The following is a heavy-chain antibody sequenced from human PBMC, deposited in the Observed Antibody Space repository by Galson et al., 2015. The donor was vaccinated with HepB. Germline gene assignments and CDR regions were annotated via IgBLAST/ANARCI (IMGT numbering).Heavy chain of an antibody. V-gene: IGHV3-30-3*01. CDR2: ISYDGSNK. D-gene: IGHD3-22*01. J-gene: IGHJ4*02. Sequence: SLRLSCAAYGFTFSSYAMHWVRQAPGKGLEWVAVISYDGSNKYYADSVKGRFTISRDNSKNTLYLQMNSLRAEDTAVYYCARENPTYYYDSSGYFDYWGQGTLVTVSS. CDR1: GFTFSSYA. CDR3: ARENPTYYYDSSGYFDY.